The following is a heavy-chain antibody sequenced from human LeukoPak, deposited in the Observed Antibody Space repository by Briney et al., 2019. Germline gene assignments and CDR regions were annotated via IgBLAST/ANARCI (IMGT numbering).Heavy chain of an antibody. D-gene: IGHD6-19*01. J-gene: IGHJ4*02. CDR2: ISYDGSNK. CDR3: ARDTGSWLAERNTLDY. Sequence: GGSLRLSCAASGFTFSSYAMHWVRQAPGKGLEWVAVISYDGSNKYYADSVKGRFTISRDNSKNTLYLQMNSLRAEDTAVYYCARDTGSWLAERNTLDYWGQGTLVTVSS. V-gene: IGHV3-30-3*01. CDR1: GFTFSSYA.